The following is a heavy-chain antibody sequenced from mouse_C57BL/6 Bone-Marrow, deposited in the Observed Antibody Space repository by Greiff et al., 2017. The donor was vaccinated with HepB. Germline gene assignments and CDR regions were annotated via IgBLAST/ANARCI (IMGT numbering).Heavy chain of an antibody. CDR1: GFTFSDYY. CDR3: ARPGPNNYFDY. J-gene: IGHJ2*01. V-gene: IGHV5-12*01. CDR2: ICTGGGST. D-gene: IGHD4-1*01. Sequence: EVKLVESGGGLVQPGGSLKISCAASGFTFSDYYMYWVRQTPEKRLEWVAYICTGGGSTYYPDTVKGRFTISRDNAKNTLYLQMSRLKSEDTAMYYCARPGPNNYFDYWGQGTTLTVSS.